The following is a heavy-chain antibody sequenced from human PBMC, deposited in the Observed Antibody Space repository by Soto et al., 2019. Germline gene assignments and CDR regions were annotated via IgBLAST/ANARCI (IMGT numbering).Heavy chain of an antibody. CDR3: ARGEYYDILTGYSYGMDV. CDR1: GFTFSSYG. D-gene: IGHD3-9*01. CDR2: ISYDGSNK. J-gene: IGHJ6*02. V-gene: IGHV3-30*03. Sequence: GGSLRLSCAASGFTFSSYGMHWVRQAPGKGLEWVAVISYDGSNKYYADSVKGRFTISRDNSKNTLYLQMNSLRAEDTAVYYCARGEYYDILTGYSYGMDVWGQGTTVTVSS.